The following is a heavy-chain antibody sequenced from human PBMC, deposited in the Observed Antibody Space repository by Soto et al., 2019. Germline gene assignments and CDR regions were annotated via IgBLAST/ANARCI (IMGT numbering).Heavy chain of an antibody. J-gene: IGHJ6*02. V-gene: IGHV3-23*01. CDR2: ISGSGGST. D-gene: IGHD3-22*01. CDR3: AKEHYYDSSGYYDYYYYGMDV. Sequence: GGSLRLSCAASGFPFSSYAMSWVRQAPGKGLEWVSAISGSGGSTYYADSVKGRFTISRDNSKNTLYLQMNSLRAEDTAVYDCAKEHYYDSSGYYDYYYYGMDVWGQGTTVTVSS. CDR1: GFPFSSYA.